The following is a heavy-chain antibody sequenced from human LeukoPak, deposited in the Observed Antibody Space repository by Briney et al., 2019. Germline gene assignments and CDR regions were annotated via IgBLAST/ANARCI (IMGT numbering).Heavy chain of an antibody. V-gene: IGHV4-34*01. CDR2: INHSGST. J-gene: IGHJ4*02. CDR1: GGSFSGYY. Sequence: KPSETLSLTCAVYGGSFSGYYWSWIRQPPGKGLEWIGEINHSGSTNYNPSLKSRVTMSVDTSKNQFSLNLSSVTAADTAVYYCARDARGWSGFDYWGQGTLVTVSS. CDR3: ARDARGWSGFDY. D-gene: IGHD3-3*01.